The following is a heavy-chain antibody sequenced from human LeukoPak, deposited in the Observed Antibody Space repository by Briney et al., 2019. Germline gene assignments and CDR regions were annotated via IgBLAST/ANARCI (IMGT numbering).Heavy chain of an antibody. CDR2: ISGSGDST. J-gene: IGHJ6*03. CDR3: GKSGYYRLGFYFYFVDV. Sequence: GGSLRLSCAASGFTFTSYAMSWVRQAPGKGLEWVSSISGSGDSTYYADSVKGRFTISRDNSKNALYLQMNSLRAEDTAIYCCGKSGYYRLGFYFYFVDVWGKGTTVTVSS. D-gene: IGHD3-3*01. CDR1: GFTFTSYA. V-gene: IGHV3-23*01.